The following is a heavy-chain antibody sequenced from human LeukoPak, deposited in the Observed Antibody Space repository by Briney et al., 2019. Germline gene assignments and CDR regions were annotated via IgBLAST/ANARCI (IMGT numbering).Heavy chain of an antibody. CDR1: GFTFSSYW. D-gene: IGHD3-3*01. Sequence: GRSLRLSCAASGFTFSSYWMTWVRQAPGKGLEWVANIKQDGSEKYYVYSLRGRITISRDNTKNTLYLQMNSLRAEDTAVYYCARGPPISGNFWRGKNHPPDYWGQGTLVTVSS. J-gene: IGHJ4*02. CDR3: ARGPPISGNFWRGKNHPPDY. V-gene: IGHV3-7*01. CDR2: IKQDGSEK.